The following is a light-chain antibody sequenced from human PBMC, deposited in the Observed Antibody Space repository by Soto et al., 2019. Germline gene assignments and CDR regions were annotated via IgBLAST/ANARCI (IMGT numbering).Light chain of an antibody. CDR2: AAS. V-gene: IGKV1-39*01. CDR3: QQSYSTTWT. CDR1: QGISTY. Sequence: DIQMTQSPSSLSASVGDRVTITCRASQGISTYLNWYQQKPGKAPKLLIYAASSLQSGVPSRFSVSGSETDFTLTISSLQPEDFGTYPCQQSYSTTWTFGQGTKV. J-gene: IGKJ1*01.